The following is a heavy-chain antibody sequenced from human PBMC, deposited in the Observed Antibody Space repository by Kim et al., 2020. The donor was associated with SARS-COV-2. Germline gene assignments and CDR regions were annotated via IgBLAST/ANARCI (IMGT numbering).Heavy chain of an antibody. CDR1: GFSVGSDY. CDR3: ARDKAISQRWHGYLDI. D-gene: IGHD5-18*01. Sequence: GGSLRLSCLASGFSVGSDYMAWVRQSPGKGLEWVSVMFRGNKTFYADAVRGRFTISRDISKNTVYLQMKSLRDEDTAVYYCARDKAISQRWHGYLDIWGRGALVTVTS. V-gene: IGHV3-66*01. CDR2: MFRGNKT. J-gene: IGHJ2*01.